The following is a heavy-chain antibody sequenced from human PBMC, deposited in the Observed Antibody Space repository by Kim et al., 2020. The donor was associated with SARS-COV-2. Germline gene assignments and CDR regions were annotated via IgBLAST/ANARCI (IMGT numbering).Heavy chain of an antibody. CDR3: ARDSTQDQLLTDY. J-gene: IGHJ4*02. V-gene: IGHV3-30*01. Sequence: YADSVKGRFTISRDNSKNTLYLQMNSLRAEDTAVYYCARDSTQDQLLTDYWGQGTLVTVSS. D-gene: IGHD2-2*01.